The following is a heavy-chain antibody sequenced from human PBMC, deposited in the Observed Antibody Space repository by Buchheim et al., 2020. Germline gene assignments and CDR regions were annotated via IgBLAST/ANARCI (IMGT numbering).Heavy chain of an antibody. J-gene: IGHJ4*02. V-gene: IGHV3-7*01. CDR3: ARRHVFDY. CDR1: GFTFSNAW. Sequence: EVQLVESGGGLVKPGGSLRLSCAASGFTFSNAWMSWVRQAPGKGLEWVANIKQDGSEKYYVDSVKGRFTISKDNAKNSLYLQMNSLRAEDTAVYYCARRHVFDYWGQGTL. CDR2: IKQDGSEK.